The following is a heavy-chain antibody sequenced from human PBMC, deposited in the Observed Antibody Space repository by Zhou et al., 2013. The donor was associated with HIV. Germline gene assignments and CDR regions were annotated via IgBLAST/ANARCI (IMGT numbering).Heavy chain of an antibody. CDR3: VRNRYFQGVTKYDAFDI. Sequence: QVQLVQSGAEMKRPGASLKVSCKVSGYTFTNHGLSWVRQAPGLGPEWVGWVATYNGETDYAQNFEGRVIMTTDTSTSTAYLELRRLRSDDTAIYYCVRNRYFQGVTKYDAFDIWGQGTMVTVSS. J-gene: IGHJ3*02. V-gene: IGHV1-18*01. D-gene: IGHD3-16*02. CDR1: GYTFTNHG. CDR2: VATYNGET.